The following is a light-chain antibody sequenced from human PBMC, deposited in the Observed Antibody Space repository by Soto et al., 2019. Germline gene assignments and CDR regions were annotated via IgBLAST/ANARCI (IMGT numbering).Light chain of an antibody. V-gene: IGKV3-20*01. CDR2: GAS. Sequence: EIVLTQSPGTLSLSPGERATLSCRASQSVRSSSLAWYQQKPGQAPRLLICGASSRATGIPDRFSGSGSGTDFTLTISRLEPEDFAVYYCQQYGSSPPRTFGQGTKVEIK. CDR1: QSVRSSS. J-gene: IGKJ1*01. CDR3: QQYGSSPPRT.